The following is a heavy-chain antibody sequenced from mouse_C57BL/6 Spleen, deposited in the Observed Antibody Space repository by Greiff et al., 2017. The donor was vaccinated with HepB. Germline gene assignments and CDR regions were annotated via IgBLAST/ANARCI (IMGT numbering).Heavy chain of an antibody. J-gene: IGHJ3*01. D-gene: IGHD2-2*01. CDR3: ARSMVTTGFFAY. V-gene: IGHV1-72*01. Sequence: QQSCKASGYTFTSYWMHWVKQRPGRGLEWIGRIDPNSGGTKYNEKFKSKATLTVDKPSSTAYMQLSSLTSEDSAVYYCARSMVTTGFFAYWGQGTLVTVAA. CDR1: GYTFTSYW. CDR2: IDPNSGGT.